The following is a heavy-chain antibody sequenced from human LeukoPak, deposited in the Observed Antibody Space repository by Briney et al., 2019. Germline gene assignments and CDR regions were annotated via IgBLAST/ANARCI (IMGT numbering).Heavy chain of an antibody. J-gene: IGHJ4*02. CDR1: GFTFSSYA. CDR2: ISGSGGST. Sequence: GGSLRLSCAASGFTFSSYAMSWVRQAPGEGLEWVSAISGSGGSTYYADSVKGRFTISRDNSKDTLYLQMNSLRAEDTAVYYCAKKWGYGWNYPFDYWGQGTLVTVSS. V-gene: IGHV3-23*01. D-gene: IGHD1-7*01. CDR3: AKKWGYGWNYPFDY.